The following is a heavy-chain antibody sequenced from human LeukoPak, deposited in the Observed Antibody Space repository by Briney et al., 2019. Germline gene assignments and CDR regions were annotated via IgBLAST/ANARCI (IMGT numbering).Heavy chain of an antibody. CDR3: ARIITMVRGNWFDP. CDR2: IYSGGST. CDR1: GFTVSSNY. D-gene: IGHD3-10*01. V-gene: IGHV3-53*01. Sequence: GGSLRLSCTVSGFTVSSNYMSWVRQAPGKGLEWVSVIYSGGSTYYADSVKGRFTISRDNSKNTLYLQMNSLRAEDTAVYYCARIITMVRGNWFDPWGQGTLVTVSS. J-gene: IGHJ5*02.